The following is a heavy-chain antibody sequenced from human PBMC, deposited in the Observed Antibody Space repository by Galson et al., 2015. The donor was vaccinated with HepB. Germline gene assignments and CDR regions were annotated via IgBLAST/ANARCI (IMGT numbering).Heavy chain of an antibody. V-gene: IGHV1-18*01. J-gene: IGHJ5*02. CDR2: ISAYNGNT. D-gene: IGHD5-12*01. CDR3: ARDRNLVATINCFDP. Sequence: SVKVSCKASGYTFTNYGISWVRQAPGQGLEWMGWISAYNGNTNFTQKLQGRVTMTTDTSTSTAYMELRSLRSDDTAVYYCARDRNLVATINCFDPWGQGTLVTVSS. CDR1: GYTFTNYG.